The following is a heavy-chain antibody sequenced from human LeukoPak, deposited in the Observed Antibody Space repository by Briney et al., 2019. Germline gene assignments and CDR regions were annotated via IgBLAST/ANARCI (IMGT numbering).Heavy chain of an antibody. CDR3: AGRGYGSGSYYYYYYGMDV. CDR1: GYTFTSYG. V-gene: IGHV1-18*01. D-gene: IGHD3-10*01. Sequence: ASVKVSCKASGYTFTSYGISWVRQAPGQGLEWMGWISAYNGNTNYAQKIQGRVTMTTDTSTSTAYMELRSLRSDDTAVYYCAGRGYGSGSYYYYYYGMDVWGKGTTVTVSS. J-gene: IGHJ6*04. CDR2: ISAYNGNT.